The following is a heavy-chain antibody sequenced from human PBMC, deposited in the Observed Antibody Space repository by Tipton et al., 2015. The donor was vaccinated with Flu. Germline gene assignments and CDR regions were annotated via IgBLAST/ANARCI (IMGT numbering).Heavy chain of an antibody. V-gene: IGHV1-18*01. CDR2: ISGHNGDT. Sequence: QLVQSGAEVKKPGASVKVSRKASGYTFTNYGLSWVRQAPGQGLEWMAWISGHNGDTNYAQKFQGRVTMTTDTSTSTVYMELRSLTSDDTAVYYCARDWDRVTLVQYHGMDVWGQGTTVTVS. J-gene: IGHJ6*02. CDR1: GYTFTNYG. CDR3: ARDWDRVTLVQYHGMDV. D-gene: IGHD2-8*02.